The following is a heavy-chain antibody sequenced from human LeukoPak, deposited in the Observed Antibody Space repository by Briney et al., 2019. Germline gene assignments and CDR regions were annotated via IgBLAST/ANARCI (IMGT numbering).Heavy chain of an antibody. V-gene: IGHV4-59*11. CDR3: ARDLGSSSGYGAFDI. J-gene: IGHJ3*02. Sequence: SETLSLTCTVSGGSISSHYWSWIRQPPGKGLEWIGYIYYSGSTNYNPSLKSRVTISVDTSKNQFSLKLSSVTAADTAVYYCARDLGSSSGYGAFDIWGQGTMVTVSS. CDR2: IYYSGST. D-gene: IGHD6-6*01. CDR1: GGSISSHY.